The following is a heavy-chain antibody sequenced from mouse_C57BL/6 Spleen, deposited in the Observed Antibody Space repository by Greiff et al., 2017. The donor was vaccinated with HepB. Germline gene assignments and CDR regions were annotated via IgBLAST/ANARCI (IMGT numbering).Heavy chain of an antibody. CDR3: ARDPITTVVATDY. V-gene: IGHV1-82*01. CDR1: GYAFSSSW. J-gene: IGHJ2*01. CDR2: IYPGDGDT. D-gene: IGHD1-1*01. Sequence: VQLQQSGPELVKPGASVKISCKASGYAFSSSWMNWVKQRPGKGLEWIGRIYPGDGDTNYNGKFKGKATLTADKSSSTAYMQLSSLTSEDSAVYFCARDPITTVVATDYWGQGTTLTVSS.